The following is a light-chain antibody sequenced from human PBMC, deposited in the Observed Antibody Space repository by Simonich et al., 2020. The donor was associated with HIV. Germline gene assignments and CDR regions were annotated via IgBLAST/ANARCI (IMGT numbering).Light chain of an antibody. CDR1: QSMSSW. V-gene: IGKV1-5*03. Sequence: DIQMTQSPSTLSASVGDRVIITCRASQSMSSWLAWYQHKPGKAPKLLIYKTSTLESGVPSRFSGRGSGTEFTLTISSLQPDDFATYYCQHYNNYLYTFGQGTKLEI. CDR3: QHYNNYLYT. CDR2: KTS. J-gene: IGKJ2*01.